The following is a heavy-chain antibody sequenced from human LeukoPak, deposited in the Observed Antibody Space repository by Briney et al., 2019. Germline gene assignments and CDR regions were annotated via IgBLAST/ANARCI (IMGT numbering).Heavy chain of an antibody. CDR2: IYTSGST. CDR3: AREQDIVVVPAATYFDY. Sequence: SQTLSLTCTVSGGSINSGSYYWSWIRQPAGKGLEWIGRIYTSGSTNYNPSLKSRVTISVDTSKNQFSLKLSSVTAADTAVYYCAREQDIVVVPAATYFDYWGQGTLVTVSS. D-gene: IGHD2-2*01. CDR1: GGSINSGSYY. V-gene: IGHV4-61*02. J-gene: IGHJ4*02.